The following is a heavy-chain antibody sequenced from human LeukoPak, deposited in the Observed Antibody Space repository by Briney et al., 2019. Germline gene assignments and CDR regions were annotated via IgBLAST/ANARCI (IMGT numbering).Heavy chain of an antibody. D-gene: IGHD6-19*01. Sequence: PSETLSLTCTVSGGTISSYYWNWIRQPPGKGLEWIGYIHYSGSTKYIPSLKSRVTISVDTSRNQFSLKLSSVTAADTAVYYCARWYTSGWAFDYWGQGTLVTVSS. CDR3: ARWYTSGWAFDY. CDR2: IHYSGST. J-gene: IGHJ4*02. V-gene: IGHV4-59*08. CDR1: GGTISSYY.